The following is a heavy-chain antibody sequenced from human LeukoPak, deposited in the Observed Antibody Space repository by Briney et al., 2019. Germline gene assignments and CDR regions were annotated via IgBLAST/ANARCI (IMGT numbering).Heavy chain of an antibody. Sequence: SETLSLTCAVYGGSFSGYYWSWIRQPPGKGLEWIGEINHSGSTNYNPSLKSRVTISVDTSKNQFSLKLSSVTAADTAVYYCAREDTAMVFDYWGQGTLVTVSS. CDR2: INHSGST. V-gene: IGHV4-34*01. D-gene: IGHD5-18*01. CDR1: GGSFSGYY. J-gene: IGHJ4*02. CDR3: AREDTAMVFDY.